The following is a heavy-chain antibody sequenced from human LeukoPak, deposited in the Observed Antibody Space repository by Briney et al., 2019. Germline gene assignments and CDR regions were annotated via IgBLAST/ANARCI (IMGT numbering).Heavy chain of an antibody. D-gene: IGHD3-10*01. J-gene: IGHJ4*02. Sequence: ASVKVSCKASGYTFTGYYMHWVRQAPGQGLEWIGWINPNSGGTNYAQKFQGRVTMTRDTSISTAYMELSRLRSDDTAVYYCARTRITMVKALIYYFDYWGQGTLVTVSS. V-gene: IGHV1-2*02. CDR3: ARTRITMVKALIYYFDY. CDR2: INPNSGGT. CDR1: GYTFTGYY.